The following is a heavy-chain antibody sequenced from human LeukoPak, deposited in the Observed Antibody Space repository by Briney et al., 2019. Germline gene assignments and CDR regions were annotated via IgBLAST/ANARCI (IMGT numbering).Heavy chain of an antibody. CDR3: ASEASISSTWYGGDY. V-gene: IGHV3-7*01. J-gene: IGHJ4*02. CDR1: GFTFSTYW. Sequence: GGSLRLSCAVSGFTFSTYWMSWVRQAPGKGLEWVANIKQDGSEKYYVDSVKGRFTISRDNAKNSLYLQMNSLRAEDTAVYYCASEASISSTWYGGDYWGQGTLVTVSS. CDR2: IKQDGSEK. D-gene: IGHD6-13*01.